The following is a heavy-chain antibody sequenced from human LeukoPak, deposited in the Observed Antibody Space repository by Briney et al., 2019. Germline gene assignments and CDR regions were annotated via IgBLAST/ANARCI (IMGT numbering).Heavy chain of an antibody. V-gene: IGHV5-51*01. J-gene: IGHJ4*02. CDR2: IYPTDSST. CDR1: GCTFSSYW. Sequence: GESLKISCKASGCTFSSYWIGWVRQMPGKGLEWMGIIYPTDSSTKYSPSFQGQVTISVDKSINTAYPQWSSLKASDTAMYYCARPPDYWGQGTLVTVSS. CDR3: ARPPDY.